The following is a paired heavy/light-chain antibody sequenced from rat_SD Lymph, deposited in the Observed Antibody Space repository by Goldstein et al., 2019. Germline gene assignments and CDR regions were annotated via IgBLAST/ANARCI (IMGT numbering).Heavy chain of an antibody. CDR3: ATLRYFDF. Sequence: EVQLVESGGGLVQPGRSLKLSCVASGFTFSNYGMNWIRQAPGKGLEWVAYISSGSSYIYYAETVKGRFTISRDNAKNTLYLQMTSLRSEDTALYYCATLRYFDFWGPGTMVTVSS. CDR1: GFTFSNYG. J-gene: IGHJ1*01. CDR2: ISSGSSYI. V-gene: IGHV5-34*01.
Light chain of an antibody. V-gene: IGKV22S4*01. CDR1: QNINRY. J-gene: IGKJ2-3*01. Sequence: DIQMTQSPSFLSASVGDRVTINCKASQNINRYLNWYQQKLGEAPKLLIYNANSLQTGIPSRFSGSGSGTDFTLTISSLQPEDVATYFCLQHNSWPYTFGAGTKLELK. CDR2: NAN. CDR3: LQHNSWPYT.